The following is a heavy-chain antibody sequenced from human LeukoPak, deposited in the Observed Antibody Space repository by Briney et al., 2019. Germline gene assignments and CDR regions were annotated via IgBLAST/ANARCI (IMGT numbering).Heavy chain of an antibody. D-gene: IGHD3-22*01. CDR2: ISAYNGNT. Sequence: VSVKVSCKASGYTFTSYGISWVRQAPGQGLEWMGWISAYNGNTNYAQKFQGRVTMTRDTSISTAYMELSRLRSDDTAVYYCARVDSSAPNTFDYWGQGTLVTVSS. V-gene: IGHV1-18*01. J-gene: IGHJ4*02. CDR1: GYTFTSYG. CDR3: ARVDSSAPNTFDY.